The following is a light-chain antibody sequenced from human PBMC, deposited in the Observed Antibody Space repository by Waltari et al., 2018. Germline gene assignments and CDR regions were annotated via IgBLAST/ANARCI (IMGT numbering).Light chain of an antibody. V-gene: IGLV2-14*03. CDR1: SSDVGAYNY. CDR3: SSYTTTNTLV. CDR2: DVS. Sequence: QSALTQPASVSGSPGQSITISCTGTSSDVGAYNYVSWYHQHPGKAPKLLIYDVSHRPSGFSNRFSGSKSGNTASLTISGLQAEDEADYYCSSYTTTNTLVFGTGTKVTVL. J-gene: IGLJ1*01.